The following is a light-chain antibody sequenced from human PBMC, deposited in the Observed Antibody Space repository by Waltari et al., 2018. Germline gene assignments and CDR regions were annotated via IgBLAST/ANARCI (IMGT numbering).Light chain of an antibody. J-gene: IGKJ1*01. CDR3: QQYGSSPLT. CDR2: GAS. V-gene: IGKV3-20*01. Sequence: EIVLTQSPGTLSLSPGERATLSCSASQSVSSSYLAWYQQKPGQATRLLIYGASSRATGIPDRFSGSGSGTDFTLTISRLEPEDFAVYYCQQYGSSPLTFGQGTKVEIK. CDR1: QSVSSSY.